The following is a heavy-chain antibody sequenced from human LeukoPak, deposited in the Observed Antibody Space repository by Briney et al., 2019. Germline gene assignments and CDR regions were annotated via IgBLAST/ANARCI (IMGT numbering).Heavy chain of an antibody. J-gene: IGHJ4*02. CDR2: IYPGDSDS. D-gene: IGHD6-13*01. CDR3: ARRSGYSSSWYGGLYYFDY. CDR1: GYSFTTYW. Sequence: GESLKISCTGSGYSFTTYWIGWVRQMPGKGLEWMGIIYPGDSDSRYSPSFQGHVTISADKSISTDYLQWSSLKASDTAMYYCARRSGYSSSWYGGLYYFDYWGQGTLVTVSS. V-gene: IGHV5-51*01.